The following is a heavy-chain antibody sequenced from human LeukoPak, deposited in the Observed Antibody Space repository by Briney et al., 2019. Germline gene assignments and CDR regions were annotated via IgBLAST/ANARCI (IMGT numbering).Heavy chain of an antibody. CDR3: ARDPRGYSYGLFDY. V-gene: IGHV3-21*01. CDR2: ITSSSTYT. D-gene: IGHD5-18*01. CDR1: GFSFSSYN. Sequence: GGSLRLSCAASGFSFSSYNMNWVRQTPGKGLEWVSSITSSSTYTFYADSVKGRFTISRDNARNSLYLQMNSLRAEDTAVYYCARDPRGYSYGLFDYWGQGTLVTVSS. J-gene: IGHJ4*02.